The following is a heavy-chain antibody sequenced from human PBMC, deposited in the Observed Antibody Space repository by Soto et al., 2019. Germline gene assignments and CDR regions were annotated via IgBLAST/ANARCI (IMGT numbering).Heavy chain of an antibody. D-gene: IGHD5-18*01. Sequence: SLRLSCAASGFTVISNYMSWVRQAPGKGLEWVSVIYSGGSTYYADSVKGRFTISRDNSKNTLYLQMNSLRAEDTAVYYCARGYSYGYFDYWGQGTLVTVSS. CDR2: IYSGGST. CDR1: GFTVISNY. V-gene: IGHV3-53*01. CDR3: ARGYSYGYFDY. J-gene: IGHJ4*02.